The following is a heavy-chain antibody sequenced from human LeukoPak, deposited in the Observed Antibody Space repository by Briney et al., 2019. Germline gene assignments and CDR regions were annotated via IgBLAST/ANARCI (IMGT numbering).Heavy chain of an antibody. J-gene: IGHJ3*02. V-gene: IGHV3-21*01. CDR1: GFTFSSYS. CDR3: ATQWLVNAFDI. CDR2: ISSSSSYI. Sequence: GGSLRLXCAASGFTFSSYSMNWVRQAPGKGLEWVSSISSSSSYIYYADSVKGRFTISRDNAKNSLYLQMNSLRAEDTAVYYCATQWLVNAFDIWGQGTMVTVSS. D-gene: IGHD6-19*01.